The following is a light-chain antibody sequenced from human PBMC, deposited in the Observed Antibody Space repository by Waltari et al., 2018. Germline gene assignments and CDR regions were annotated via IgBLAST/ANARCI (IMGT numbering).Light chain of an antibody. Sequence: DIVLTQYPDSLAVSLGERSTITCKSSPSLLSRSDSKNFLAWYQQKPGHSPKLLIHWASTRESGVPDRFSGSGSGTDFTLTISTLQGEDVAVYFCQQYYSTPPTFGQGTKVDIK. V-gene: IGKV4-1*01. J-gene: IGKJ1*01. CDR1: PSLLSRSDSKNF. CDR2: WAS. CDR3: QQYYSTPPT.